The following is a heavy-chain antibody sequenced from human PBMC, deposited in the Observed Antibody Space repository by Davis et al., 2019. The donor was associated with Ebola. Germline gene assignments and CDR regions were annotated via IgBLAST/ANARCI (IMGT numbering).Heavy chain of an antibody. CDR3: VTPFSSSPSH. V-gene: IGHV3-48*02. Sequence: GGSLRLSCAASGFTFSSYSMNWVRQAPGKGLEWISFITSSSNTIYYADSVKGRFTISRDNAKGSLYLQMNSLSDEDTAVYYCVTPFSSSPSHWGQGTLVTVSS. D-gene: IGHD6-6*01. J-gene: IGHJ4*02. CDR2: ITSSSNTI. CDR1: GFTFSSYS.